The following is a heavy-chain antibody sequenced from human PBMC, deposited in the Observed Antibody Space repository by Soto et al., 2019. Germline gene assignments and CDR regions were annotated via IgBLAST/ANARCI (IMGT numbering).Heavy chain of an antibody. CDR1: GFTFSSYS. V-gene: IGHV3-21*01. CDR2: ISRSSSYI. CDR3: ARDGSTVTTELIWFDP. D-gene: IGHD4-17*01. J-gene: IGHJ5*02. Sequence: EVQLVESGGGLVKPGGSLRLSCAASGFTFSSYSMNWVRQAPGKGLEWVSSISRSSSYIYYADSVKGRFTISRDNAKNSLYLQMNSLRAEDTAVYYCARDGSTVTTELIWFDPWGQGTLVTVSS.